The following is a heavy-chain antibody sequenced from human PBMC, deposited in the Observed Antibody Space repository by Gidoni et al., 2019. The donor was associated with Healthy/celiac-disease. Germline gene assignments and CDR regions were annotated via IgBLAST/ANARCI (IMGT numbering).Heavy chain of an antibody. CDR1: GYTFTSYD. V-gene: IGHV1-8*01. Sequence: QVQLVQSGAEVKKPGASVKVSCKASGYTFTSYDIHWVRQATGQGLEWMGWMNPNSGNTGYAQKFQGRVTMTRNTSISTVYMELSSLRSEDTAVYYCARGDIVVVPAAPAVYYGMDVWGQGTTVTVS. D-gene: IGHD2-2*01. CDR3: ARGDIVVVPAAPAVYYGMDV. J-gene: IGHJ6*02. CDR2: MNPNSGNT.